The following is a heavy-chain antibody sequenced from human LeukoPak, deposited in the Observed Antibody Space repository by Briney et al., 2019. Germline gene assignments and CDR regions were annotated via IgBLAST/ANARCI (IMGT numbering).Heavy chain of an antibody. CDR1: GFTSSNYP. CDR2: FGNGGSI. Sequence: GGSLKLSCAASGFTSSNYPMSWVRQAPGKGLEWVSSFGNGGSIHYADCVKGRFTISRDISKNTLYLQMTSLTAEDRAVYYCARGGIRRFGLVPDWFDLWGQGTLVTVSS. J-gene: IGHJ5*02. D-gene: IGHD3/OR15-3a*01. V-gene: IGHV3-23*01. CDR3: ARGGIRRFGLVPDWFDL.